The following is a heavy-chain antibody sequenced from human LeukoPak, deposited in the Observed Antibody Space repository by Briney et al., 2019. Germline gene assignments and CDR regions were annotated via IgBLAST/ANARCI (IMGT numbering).Heavy chain of an antibody. CDR1: GFTFRFYA. J-gene: IGHJ4*02. V-gene: IGHV3-30*02. Sequence: PGGSLRLSCAASGFTFRFYAMHCVRQAPGKGLEWVAFIWPDGSKKYYADSVKGRFTISRDNSKSTLSLQMNSLRTEDTALYFCAKISSNAEPNFDYWGQGTLLTVSS. CDR3: AKISSNAEPNFDY. CDR2: IWPDGSKK. D-gene: IGHD1-14*01.